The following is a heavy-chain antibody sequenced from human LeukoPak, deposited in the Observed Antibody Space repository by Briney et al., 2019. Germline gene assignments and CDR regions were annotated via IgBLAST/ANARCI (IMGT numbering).Heavy chain of an antibody. CDR3: ARAASDFRSGYYYYYMDV. D-gene: IGHD3-3*01. CDR2: TYYSGST. CDR1: GGSVSSGSYY. V-gene: IGHV4-61*01. Sequence: SETLSLTCTVSGGSVSSGSYYWSWIRQPPGKGLEWIGYTYYSGSTNYNPSLKSRVTISVDTSKNQFSLKLSSVTAADTAVYYCARAASDFRSGYYYYYMDVWGKGTTVTVSS. J-gene: IGHJ6*03.